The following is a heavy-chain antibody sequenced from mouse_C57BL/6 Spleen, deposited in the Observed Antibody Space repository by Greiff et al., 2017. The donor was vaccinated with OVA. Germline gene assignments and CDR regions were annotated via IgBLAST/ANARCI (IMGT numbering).Heavy chain of an antibody. CDR2: IYPGSGNT. CDR1: GYSFTSYY. J-gene: IGHJ4*01. D-gene: IGHD2-1*01. V-gene: IGHV1-66*01. CDR3: ARSLYYGNPMDY. Sequence: QVHVKQSGPELVKPGASVKISCKASGYSFTSYYIHWVKQRPGQGLEWIGWIYPGSGNTKYNEQFKGKATLTADTSYSTAYMLPSSLTSDDSSVYYCARSLYYGNPMDYWGQGTSVTVSS.